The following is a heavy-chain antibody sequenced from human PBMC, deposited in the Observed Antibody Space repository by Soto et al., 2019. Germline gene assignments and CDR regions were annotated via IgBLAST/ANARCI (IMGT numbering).Heavy chain of an antibody. J-gene: IGHJ5*02. D-gene: IGHD2-15*01. CDR3: ARGRKAWWYNNWFDP. V-gene: IGHV4-34*01. CDR2: INHSGST. Sequence: PSETLSLTCAVYGGSFSGYYWSWIRQPPGKGLEWIGEINHSGSTNYNPSLKSRVTISVDTSKNQFSLKLSSVTAADTAVYYCARGRKAWWYNNWFDPWGQGTLVTVSS. CDR1: GGSFSGYY.